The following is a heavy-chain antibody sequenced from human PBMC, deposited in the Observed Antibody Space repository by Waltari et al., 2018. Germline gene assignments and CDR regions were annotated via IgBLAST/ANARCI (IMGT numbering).Heavy chain of an antibody. Sequence: QVQLQESGPGLVKPSETLSLTCAVSGYSISSGYYWGWIRQPPGKGLEWIGSINHSGSTYYNPTLKSRVTKSVDTSKNQFARKLSSVTAADTAVYYCARQGTYYYDSSGYYYGYWGQGTLVTVSS. CDR2: INHSGST. D-gene: IGHD3-22*01. CDR1: GYSISSGYY. J-gene: IGHJ4*02. CDR3: ARQGTYYYDSSGYYYGY. V-gene: IGHV4-38-2*01.